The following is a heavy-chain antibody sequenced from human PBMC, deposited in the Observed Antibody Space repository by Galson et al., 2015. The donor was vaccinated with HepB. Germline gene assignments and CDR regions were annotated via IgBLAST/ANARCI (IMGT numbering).Heavy chain of an antibody. CDR1: GYTFTSYY. V-gene: IGHV1-46*03. D-gene: IGHD3-10*01. CDR3: ARDGHDYGSGSPTLSFDY. J-gene: IGHJ4*02. CDR2: INPSGGST. Sequence: QSGAEVKKPGASVKVSCKASGYTFTSYYMHWVRQAPGQGLEWMGIINPSGGSTSYAQKFQGRVTMTRDTSTSTVYMELSSLRSEDTAVYYCARDGHDYGSGSPTLSFDYWGQGTLVTVSS.